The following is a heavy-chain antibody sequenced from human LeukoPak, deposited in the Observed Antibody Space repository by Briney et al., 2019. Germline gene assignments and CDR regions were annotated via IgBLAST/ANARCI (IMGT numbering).Heavy chain of an antibody. V-gene: IGHV3-30*02. CDR3: ARVQWELRGVGSYFDY. Sequence: GGSLRLSCAASGFDFSNFGMHWVRQAPGKGLEWVAFVRYDGTKINYGDSVKGRFTISRDDSNNTPYLQMNSLRAEDTAVYYCARVQWELRGVGSYFDYWGQGTLVTVSP. J-gene: IGHJ4*02. D-gene: IGHD1-26*01. CDR1: GFDFSNFG. CDR2: VRYDGTKI.